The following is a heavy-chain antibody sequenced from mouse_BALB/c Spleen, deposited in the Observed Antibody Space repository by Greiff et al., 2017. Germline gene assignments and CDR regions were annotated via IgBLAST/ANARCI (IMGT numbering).Heavy chain of an antibody. CDR2: IYPGDGDT. J-gene: IGHJ4*01. CDR1: GYTFTSYW. V-gene: IGHV1-87*01. Sequence: QVQLQQSGAELARPGASVKLSCKASGYTFTSYWMQWVKQRPGQGLEWIGAIYPGDGDTGYTQKFKGKATLTADKSSSTAYMQLSSLASEDSAVYYCAYDRYAMDYWGQGTSVTVSS. D-gene: IGHD2-3*01. CDR3: AYDRYAMDY.